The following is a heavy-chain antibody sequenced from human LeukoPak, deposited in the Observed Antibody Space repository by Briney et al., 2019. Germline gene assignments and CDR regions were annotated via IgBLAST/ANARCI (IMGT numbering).Heavy chain of an antibody. V-gene: IGHV3-30*18. J-gene: IGHJ4*02. CDR3: AKPTRGSDNSFLIDF. CDR2: VSSDADRE. CDR1: GFTFSTYG. Sequence: PGRSLGLSCAASGFTFSTYGMHWVRQAPGKGLEWVAVVSSDADREFYGDSVKGRFSISRDNSRNTLYLQMNSLRAEDTAVYFCAKPTRGSDNSFLIDFWGQGTLVTVSS. D-gene: IGHD2/OR15-2a*01.